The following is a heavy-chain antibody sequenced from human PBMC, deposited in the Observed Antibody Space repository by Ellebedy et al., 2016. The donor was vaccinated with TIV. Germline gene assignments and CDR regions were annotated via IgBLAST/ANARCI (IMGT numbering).Heavy chain of an antibody. Sequence: GESLKISXAASGFTFSSYSMNWVRQAPGKGLEWVSSISSSSSYIYYADSVKGRFTISRDNAKNSLYLQMNSLRDEDTAVYYCASGIRYYYDSSGIDYWGQGTLVTVSS. D-gene: IGHD3-22*01. J-gene: IGHJ4*02. V-gene: IGHV3-21*01. CDR2: ISSSSSYI. CDR3: ASGIRYYYDSSGIDY. CDR1: GFTFSSYS.